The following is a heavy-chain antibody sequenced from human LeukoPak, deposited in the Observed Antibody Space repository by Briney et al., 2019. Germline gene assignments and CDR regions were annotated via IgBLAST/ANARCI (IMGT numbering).Heavy chain of an antibody. CDR2: INPDGSTT. Sequence: GGSLRLSCAASGFTFIIYWMHWVRQAPGKGLVWVSRINPDGSTTSYADSVKGRFTVSRDNAKNTLYLQMNSLRAEDTAVYYCARVSIGWYHFDYWGQGTLVTVSS. V-gene: IGHV3-74*01. D-gene: IGHD6-19*01. J-gene: IGHJ4*02. CDR1: GFTFIIYW. CDR3: ARVSIGWYHFDY.